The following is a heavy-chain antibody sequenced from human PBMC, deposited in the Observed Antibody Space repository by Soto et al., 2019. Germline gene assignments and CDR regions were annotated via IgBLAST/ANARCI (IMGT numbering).Heavy chain of an antibody. J-gene: IGHJ1*01. CDR1: GGSISSGGYY. D-gene: IGHD3-16*01. CDR3: ARGAQGGYFQH. V-gene: IGHV4-31*03. Sequence: SETLSLTCTVSGGSISSGGYYWSWIRQHPGKGLEWIGYIYYSGSTYYNPSLKSRVTISVDTSKNQFSLKLSSVTAADTAVYYCARGAQGGYFQHWGQGTLVTVSS. CDR2: IYYSGST.